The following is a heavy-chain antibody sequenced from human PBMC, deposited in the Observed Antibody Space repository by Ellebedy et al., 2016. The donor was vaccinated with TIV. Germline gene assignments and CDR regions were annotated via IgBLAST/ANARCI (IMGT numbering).Heavy chain of an antibody. J-gene: IGHJ6*03. V-gene: IGHV4-39*07. CDR2: VYASGST. Sequence: SETLSLXXTVSLSGGSINSGSYYWAWIRQPPGKGLEWIGRVYASGSTDYNPSLRSRVTMSVDTSKNQFSLRMTSVTAADTAMYYCARVARGTTLTTWGLHYYYYMNVWGKGTTVSVSS. D-gene: IGHD4-11*01. CDR1: LSGGSINSGSYY. CDR3: ARVARGTTLTTWGLHYYYYMNV.